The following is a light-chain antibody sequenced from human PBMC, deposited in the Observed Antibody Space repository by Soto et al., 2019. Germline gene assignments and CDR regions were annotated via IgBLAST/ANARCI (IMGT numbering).Light chain of an antibody. J-gene: IGLJ2*01. V-gene: IGLV2-11*01. CDR2: DVS. CDR1: DTDVGGYTF. CDR3: NSYTSTSNIVA. Sequence: QSALAQPRSVSGSPGQSVTISCTGTDTDVGGYTFVSWYQQHAGKAPRVLIFDVSQRAPGVPDRFSGSKSGNTASLTISGLQAEDEADYYCNSYTSTSNIVAFGGGTKLTVL.